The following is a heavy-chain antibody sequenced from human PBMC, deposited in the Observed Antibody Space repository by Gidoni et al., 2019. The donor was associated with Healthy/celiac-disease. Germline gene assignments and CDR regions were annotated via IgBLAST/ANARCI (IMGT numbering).Heavy chain of an antibody. CDR2: ISAYNVNT. V-gene: IGHV1-18*01. D-gene: IGHD6-13*01. CDR1: GYNCTSDG. CDR3: ARVGDPSVLGVAAATYYFDY. J-gene: IGHJ4*02. Sequence: QVKLVQSGAEVKKPGASVKVTCKASGYNCTSDGRSGVRQAPGQGLEWMGWISAYNVNTNYAQKLQGRVTMTTDTSTSTAYMELRSLRSDDTAVYYCARVGDPSVLGVAAATYYFDYWGQGTLVTVSS.